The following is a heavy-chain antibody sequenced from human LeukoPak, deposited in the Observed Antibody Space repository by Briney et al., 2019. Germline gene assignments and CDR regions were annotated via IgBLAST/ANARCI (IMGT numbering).Heavy chain of an antibody. D-gene: IGHD4-17*01. J-gene: IGHJ4*02. Sequence: SETLSLTCTVSGGSISSYYWGWIRQPPGKGLEWIGYIYYSGSTNYNPSLKSRVTISVDTSKNQFSLKLSSVTAADTAVYYCASTTTVTTVFDYWGQGTLVTVSS. V-gene: IGHV4-59*01. CDR2: IYYSGST. CDR1: GGSISSYY. CDR3: ASTTTVTTVFDY.